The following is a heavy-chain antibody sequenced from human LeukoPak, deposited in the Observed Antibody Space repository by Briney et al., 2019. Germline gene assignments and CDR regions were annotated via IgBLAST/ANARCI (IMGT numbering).Heavy chain of an antibody. CDR3: AKDNGGYLQGGFDY. Sequence: GGSLRLSCAASGFTFSSYGMHWARQAPGKGLEWVAVISYDGSNKYYADSVKGRFTISRDNSKNTLYLQMNSLRAEDTAVYYCAKDNGGYLQGGFDYWGQGTLVTVSS. CDR1: GFTFSSYG. D-gene: IGHD4-17*01. J-gene: IGHJ4*02. V-gene: IGHV3-30*18. CDR2: ISYDGSNK.